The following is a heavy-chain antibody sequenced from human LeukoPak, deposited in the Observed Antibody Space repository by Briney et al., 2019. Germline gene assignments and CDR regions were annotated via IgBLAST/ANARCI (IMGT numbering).Heavy chain of an antibody. CDR2: ISGSGGST. CDR3: AKDQRYSSSWYSYYFDY. D-gene: IGHD6-13*01. J-gene: IGHJ4*02. Sequence: GGSLRLSCAASGFTFSSYAMNWVRQAPGRGLEWVSTISGSGGSTYYADSVKGQFTISRDNSKNTLYLQMNSLRAEDTAVYYCAKDQRYSSSWYSYYFDYWGQGTLVTVSS. CDR1: GFTFSSYA. V-gene: IGHV3-23*01.